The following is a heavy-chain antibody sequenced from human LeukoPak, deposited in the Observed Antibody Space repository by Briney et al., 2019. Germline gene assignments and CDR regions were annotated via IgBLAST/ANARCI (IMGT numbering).Heavy chain of an antibody. D-gene: IGHD2-2*01. CDR1: GFTFSDYW. CDR2: ISGSGGTT. V-gene: IGHV3-23*01. Sequence: GGSLRLSCAASGFTFSDYWMHWVRQVPGKGLEWVSVISGSGGTTYYADSVQGRFTISRDNSKNTLSLQMNSLRAEDTAIYYCAKDRSSTLWYFDYWGQGAQVTVSS. CDR3: AKDRSSTLWYFDY. J-gene: IGHJ4*02.